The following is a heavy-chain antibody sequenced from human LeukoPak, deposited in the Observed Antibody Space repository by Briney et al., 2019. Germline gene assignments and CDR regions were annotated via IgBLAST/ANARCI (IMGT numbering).Heavy chain of an antibody. CDR1: GFTFAIYT. V-gene: IGHV3-23*01. Sequence: GGSLRLSCAASGFTFAIYTMSWVRQAPGKGLEWVSAIRSSGDSTYYADSAKGRFTISRDNSKNTLYLQMNSLRAEDTAIYYCAKGGAVTGTMYFQYWGQGTLVTVSS. CDR2: IRSSGDST. CDR3: AKGGAVTGTMYFQY. J-gene: IGHJ1*01. D-gene: IGHD6-19*01.